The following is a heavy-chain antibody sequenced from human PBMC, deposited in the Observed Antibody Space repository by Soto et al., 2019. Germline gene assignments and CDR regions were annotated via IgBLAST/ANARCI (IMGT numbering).Heavy chain of an antibody. V-gene: IGHV3-11*01. J-gene: IGHJ3*02. Sequence: PGGSLRLSCAASGFTFSDYYMSWIRQAPGKGLEWVSYISSSGSTIYYADSVKGRFTISRDNAKNSLYLQMNSLRAEDTAVYYCAREHGLDYSKYPGGAFDIWGQGTMVTVSS. CDR1: GFTFSDYY. CDR3: AREHGLDYSKYPGGAFDI. D-gene: IGHD4-4*01. CDR2: ISSSGSTI.